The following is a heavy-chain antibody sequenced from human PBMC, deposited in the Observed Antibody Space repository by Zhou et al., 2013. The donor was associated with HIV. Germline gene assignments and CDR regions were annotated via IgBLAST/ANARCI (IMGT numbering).Heavy chain of an antibody. J-gene: IGHJ5*02. CDR3: ARGPKEVPAAIGALEFDP. D-gene: IGHD2-2*02. CDR1: GGTFSSYA. Sequence: QVQLVQSGAEVKKPGSSVKVSCKASGGTFSSYAISWVRQAPGQGLEWMGGIIPIFGTANYAQKFQGRVTITTDESTSTAYMELSSLRSEDTAVYYCARGPKEVPAAIGALEFDPWGQGTLVTVSS. V-gene: IGHV1-69*05. CDR2: IIPIFGTA.